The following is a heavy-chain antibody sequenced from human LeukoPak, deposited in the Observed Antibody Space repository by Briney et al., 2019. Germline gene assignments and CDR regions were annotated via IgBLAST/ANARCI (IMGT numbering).Heavy chain of an antibody. CDR1: GFTFNYYA. Sequence: GGYLRLYCAASGFTFNYYAMSWVRHAPGKGLEWVSIISGSGGSTYYADSVRGRFTISRDNAKNSLYLQMNSLRSEDTAMYYCAREVYSSGRADYWGQGTLVTVSS. V-gene: IGHV3-23*01. CDR3: AREVYSSGRADY. D-gene: IGHD6-19*01. CDR2: ISGSGGST. J-gene: IGHJ4*02.